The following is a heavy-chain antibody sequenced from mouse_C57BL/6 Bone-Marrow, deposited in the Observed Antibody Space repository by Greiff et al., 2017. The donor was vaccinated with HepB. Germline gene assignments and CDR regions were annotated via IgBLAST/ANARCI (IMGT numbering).Heavy chain of an antibody. J-gene: IGHJ4*01. CDR2: IWGGGST. V-gene: IGHV2-9*01. CDR3: AKQTAQAYYAMDY. CDR1: GFSLTSYG. Sequence: VQVVESGPGLVAPSQSLSITCTVSGFSLTSYGVDWVLQPPGKGLEWLGVIWGGGSTNYNSALMSRLSIRKDNSKSQVFLKMNSLQTDDTAMYYCAKQTAQAYYAMDYWGQGTSVTVSS. D-gene: IGHD3-2*02.